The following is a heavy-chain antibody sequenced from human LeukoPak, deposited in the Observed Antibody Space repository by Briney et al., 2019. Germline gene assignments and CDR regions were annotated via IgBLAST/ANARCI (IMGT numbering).Heavy chain of an antibody. J-gene: IGHJ3*02. CDR2: IRYDGSNK. D-gene: IGHD6-13*01. CDR3: ARLPGYSSSWYDAFDI. V-gene: IGHV3-30*02. CDR1: GFTFSSYG. Sequence: GGPLRLSCAASGFTFSSYGMHWVRQAPGKGLEWVAFIRYDGSNKYYADSVKGRFTISRDNSKNTLYLQMNSLRAEDTAVYYCARLPGYSSSWYDAFDIWGQGTMVTVSS.